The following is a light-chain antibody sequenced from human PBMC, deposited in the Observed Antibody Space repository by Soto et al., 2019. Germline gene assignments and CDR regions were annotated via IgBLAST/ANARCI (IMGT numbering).Light chain of an antibody. CDR1: QSVSNN. CDR3: QRQNSWPTIT. J-gene: IGKJ5*01. Sequence: EIVLTQSPATPSVSPGERVTLSCRASQSVSNNLVWYQQKPGQAPRLLMYGSSIRATGIPARFSGSGSGTELTLTISSLQSEDYAVYYYQRQNSWPTITFGQGTRLDIK. CDR2: GSS. V-gene: IGKV3-15*01.